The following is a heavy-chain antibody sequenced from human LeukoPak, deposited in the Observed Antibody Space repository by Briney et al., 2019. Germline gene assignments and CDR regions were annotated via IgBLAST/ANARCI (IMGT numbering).Heavy chain of an antibody. Sequence: GGSLRLSCAASGFTFSSYAMHWVRQAPGKGLEWVAVISYDGGNKYYADSVKGRFTISRDNSKNTLYLQMNSLRAEDTAVYYCAREGMGYFDLWGRGTLVTVSS. CDR3: AREGMGYFDL. CDR2: ISYDGGNK. V-gene: IGHV3-30-3*01. CDR1: GFTFSSYA. J-gene: IGHJ2*01. D-gene: IGHD2-8*01.